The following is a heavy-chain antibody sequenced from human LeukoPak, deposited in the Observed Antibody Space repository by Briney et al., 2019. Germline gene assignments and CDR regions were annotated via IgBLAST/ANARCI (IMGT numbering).Heavy chain of an antibody. J-gene: IGHJ4*02. CDR1: RFTSSSYD. V-gene: IGHV3-33*01. CDR3: ARDIESGYFDY. Sequence: PGGSLTLSCAASRFTSSSYDMHWVRQAPGEGLEWVAVISFDGSNKYCEDSVKGRFTISRDDYKNTLYLQMNSLRAEDTAVYYCARDIESGYFDYWGQGTLVTVSS. D-gene: IGHD3-16*02. CDR2: ISFDGSNK.